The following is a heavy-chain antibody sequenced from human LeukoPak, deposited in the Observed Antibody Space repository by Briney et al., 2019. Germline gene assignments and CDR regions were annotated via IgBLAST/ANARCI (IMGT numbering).Heavy chain of an antibody. D-gene: IGHD3-10*01. CDR1: GGSISSGGYS. J-gene: IGHJ4*02. V-gene: IGHV4-30-2*01. Sequence: SETLSLTCAVSGGSISSGGYSWSWIRQPPGKGLEWIGYIYHSGSTYYNPSLKSRVTISVDRSKNQFSLKLSSVTAADTAVYYCARVLSQGDSGSYYYFDYWGQGTLVTVSS. CDR3: ARVLSQGDSGSYYYFDY. CDR2: IYHSGST.